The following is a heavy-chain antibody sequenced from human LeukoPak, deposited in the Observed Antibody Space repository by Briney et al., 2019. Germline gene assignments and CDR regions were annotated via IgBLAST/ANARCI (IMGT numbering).Heavy chain of an antibody. CDR3: AMNRRIQLWSYFDY. Sequence: GGSLRLSCAASGFTFSSYAMSWVRQAPGKGLEWVSAISGSGGSTYYADSVKGRFTISRDNSKNTLYLQMNSLRAEDTAVYYCAMNRRIQLWSYFDYWGQGTLVTVSS. CDR2: ISGSGGST. J-gene: IGHJ4*02. CDR1: GFTFSSYA. V-gene: IGHV3-23*01. D-gene: IGHD5-18*01.